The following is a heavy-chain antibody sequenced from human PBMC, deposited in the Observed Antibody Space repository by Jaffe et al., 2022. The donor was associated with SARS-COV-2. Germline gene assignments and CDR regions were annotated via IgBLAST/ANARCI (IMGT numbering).Heavy chain of an antibody. CDR1: AGSFSSDY. CDR2: IRESRNP. CDR3: ARRPMLVTYMPLRRREKSSFDN. Sequence: QVHLQQWGAGLLKPWETLSLTCAAYGGSFNAGSFSSDYWTWIRQSPGKGLEWIGEIRESRNPNYNPSLRGRVTISLDIAKNQISLRMTSLTAADTAVYFCARRPMLVTYMPLRRREKSSFDNWGQGTPVTVS. J-gene: IGHJ4*02. D-gene: IGHD3-16*01. V-gene: IGHV4-34*01.